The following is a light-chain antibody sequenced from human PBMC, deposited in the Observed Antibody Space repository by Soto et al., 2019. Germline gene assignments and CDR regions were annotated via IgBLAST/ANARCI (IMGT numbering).Light chain of an antibody. Sequence: EIVMTQSPSTLSVSPGDSATLSCRASQSVSNNLAWYHQKPGQAPRVLIYGASIRATGVPARFSGSGSGTEFTLTISSLQSEDFALFYCQQYYNWPLTFGQGTKVEIK. V-gene: IGKV3-15*01. CDR3: QQYYNWPLT. CDR1: QSVSNN. J-gene: IGKJ1*01. CDR2: GAS.